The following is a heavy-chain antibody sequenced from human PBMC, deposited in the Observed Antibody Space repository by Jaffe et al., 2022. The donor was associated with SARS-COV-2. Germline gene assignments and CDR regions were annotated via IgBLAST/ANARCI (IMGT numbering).Heavy chain of an antibody. J-gene: IGHJ6*02. CDR2: ISSSSSYI. CDR1: GFTFSSYS. CDR3: ARDYSSSWYPPSHYYYYYGMDV. V-gene: IGHV3-21*01. D-gene: IGHD6-13*01. Sequence: EVQLVESGGGLVKPGGSLRLSCAASGFTFSSYSMNWVRQAPGKGLEWVSSISSSSSYIYYADSVKGRFTISRDNAKNSLYLQMNSLRAEDTAVYYCARDYSSSWYPPSHYYYYYGMDVWGQGTTVTVSS.